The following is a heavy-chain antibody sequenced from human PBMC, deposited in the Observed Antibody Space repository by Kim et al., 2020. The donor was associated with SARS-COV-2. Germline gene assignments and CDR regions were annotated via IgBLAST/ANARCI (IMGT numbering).Heavy chain of an antibody. Sequence: GGSLRLSCAASGFTFSSYGMHWVRQAPGKGLEWVAVIWYDGSNKYYADSVKGRFTISRDNSKNTLYLQMNSVRAEDTAVYYCARVLGSSSWYVLYYYYYGMDVWGQGTTVTVSS. CDR3: ARVLGSSSWYVLYYYYYGMDV. CDR1: GFTFSSYG. V-gene: IGHV3-33*08. J-gene: IGHJ6*02. D-gene: IGHD6-13*01. CDR2: IWYDGSNK.